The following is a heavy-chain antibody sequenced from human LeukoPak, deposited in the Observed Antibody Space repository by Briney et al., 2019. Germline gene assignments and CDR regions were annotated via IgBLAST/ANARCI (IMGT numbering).Heavy chain of an antibody. CDR1: GGSISGYY. Sequence: SETLSLTCTVSGGSISGYYWSWIRQPAGKGPEWIGRIYTSGNTNYNPSLKSRVTMSVDTSKNQFSLNLNSVTAADTAVYYCARRGGAYFDCWGQGTLVTVSS. CDR2: IYTSGNT. D-gene: IGHD3-10*01. CDR3: ARRGGAYFDC. J-gene: IGHJ4*02. V-gene: IGHV4-4*07.